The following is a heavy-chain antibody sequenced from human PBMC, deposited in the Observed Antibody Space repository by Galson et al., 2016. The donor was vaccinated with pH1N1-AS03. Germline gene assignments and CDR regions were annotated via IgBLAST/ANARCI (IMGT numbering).Heavy chain of an antibody. CDR1: GYTFTTYD. CDR2: MTPNNGNT. D-gene: IGHD3-16*01. J-gene: IGHJ4*02. V-gene: IGHV1-8*01. CDR3: ARSFLGETDD. Sequence: KASGYTFTTYDINWVRQAAGQGLEWTGWMTPNNGNTGYAQRFQGRVTMTRNTSISTAYMELSGLQSEDTAVYYCARSFLGETDDWGQGTLVIVSS.